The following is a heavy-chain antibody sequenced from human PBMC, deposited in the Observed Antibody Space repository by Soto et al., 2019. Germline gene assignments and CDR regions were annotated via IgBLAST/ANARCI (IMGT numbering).Heavy chain of an antibody. CDR3: ATDVKVLLELPVLAF. CDR2: IYPGDSDT. J-gene: IGHJ6*03. Sequence: IHRKGLEWMGIIYPGDSDTRYSPSFQGQVTISADKSISTAYLQWSSLKASDTAMYYCATDVKVLLELPVLAFRGNGTTVTVS. V-gene: IGHV5-51*01. D-gene: IGHD3-3*01.